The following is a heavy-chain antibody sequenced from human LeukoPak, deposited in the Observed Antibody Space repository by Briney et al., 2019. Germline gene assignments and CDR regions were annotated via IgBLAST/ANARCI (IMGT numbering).Heavy chain of an antibody. CDR1: GFTFSSYG. CDR3: AREVEWGGPFDY. CDR2: IRYDGSNK. J-gene: IGHJ4*02. D-gene: IGHD1-26*01. Sequence: QPGGSLRLSCAASGFTFSSYGMHWVRQAPGKGLEWVAFIRYDGSNKYYADSVKGRFTISRDNSKNTLYLQMSSLKTEDTAVYYCAREVEWGGPFDYWGQGTLVTVSS. V-gene: IGHV3-30*02.